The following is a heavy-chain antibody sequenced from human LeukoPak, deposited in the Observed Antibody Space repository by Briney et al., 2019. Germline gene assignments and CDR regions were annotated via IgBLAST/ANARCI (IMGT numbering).Heavy chain of an antibody. CDR3: ARVIVGTTTRLDYFDY. D-gene: IGHD1-26*01. V-gene: IGHV3-66*01. CDR2: IYSGGNT. J-gene: IGHJ4*02. CDR1: GFTVSDNY. Sequence: GGSLRLSCAASGFTVSDNYMSWVRQAPGKGLEWVSIIYSGGNTYYADSVKGRFTVSRDNSKNTLYLQMNSLRAEDTAVYYCARVIVGTTTRLDYFDYSGQGTLVTVSS.